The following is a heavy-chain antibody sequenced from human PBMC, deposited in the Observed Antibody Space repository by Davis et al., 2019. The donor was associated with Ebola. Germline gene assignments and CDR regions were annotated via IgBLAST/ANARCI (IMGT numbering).Heavy chain of an antibody. CDR1: GGSVSSGSYY. Sequence: MPSETLSLTCTVSGGSVSSGSYYWSWIRQPPGKGLEWIGYIYYSVSTDYNPSLKSRVTISVDTSKNQFSLKLSSVTAADTAVYYCAREDGYLIDYWGQGTLVTVSS. V-gene: IGHV4-61*01. CDR2: IYYSVST. CDR3: AREDGYLIDY. J-gene: IGHJ4*02. D-gene: IGHD5-24*01.